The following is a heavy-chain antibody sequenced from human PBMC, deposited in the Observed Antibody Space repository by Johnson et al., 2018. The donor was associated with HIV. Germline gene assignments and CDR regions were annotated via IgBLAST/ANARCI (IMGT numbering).Heavy chain of an antibody. Sequence: VQLVESGGGVVQPGRSLRLSCAASGFTFSSYAMHWVRQAPGKGLEWVAVISYDGSNKYYADSVKGRFTISRDNSKTTLYLQMNSLRAEDTAVYYCAKGYYYDSKDAFNIWGQGTMVTVSS. D-gene: IGHD3-22*01. V-gene: IGHV3-30*04. CDR1: GFTFSSYA. J-gene: IGHJ3*02. CDR2: ISYDGSNK. CDR3: AKGYYYDSKDAFNI.